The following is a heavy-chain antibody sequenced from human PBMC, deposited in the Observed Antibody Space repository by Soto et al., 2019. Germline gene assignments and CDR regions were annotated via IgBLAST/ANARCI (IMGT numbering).Heavy chain of an antibody. V-gene: IGHV4-39*01. J-gene: IGHJ4*02. CDR2: IYYSGST. CDR3: ARYSSSSGYFDY. D-gene: IGHD6-6*01. CDR1: GGSISSSSYY. Sequence: TSETLSLTCTVSGGSISSSSYYWGWIRQPPGKGLEWIGSIYYSGSTYYNPSLKSRVTISVDTSKNQFSLKLSSVTAADTAVYYCARYSSSSGYFDYWGQGTLVTVSS.